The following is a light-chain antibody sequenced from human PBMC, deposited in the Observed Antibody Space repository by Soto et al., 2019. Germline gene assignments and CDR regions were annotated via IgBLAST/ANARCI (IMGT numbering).Light chain of an antibody. CDR2: AAS. V-gene: IGKV1-12*01. CDR1: QGLNSR. CDR3: QQANSFPGLT. J-gene: IGKJ4*01. Sequence: DIQMTQSPSSVSASVGDRVTITCRASQGLNSRLAWYQQKPGKAPKLLIYAASTLLSGVPSRFSGSGSGTDFILTITSLQPEDFATYYCQQANSFPGLTFGGGTKVEMK.